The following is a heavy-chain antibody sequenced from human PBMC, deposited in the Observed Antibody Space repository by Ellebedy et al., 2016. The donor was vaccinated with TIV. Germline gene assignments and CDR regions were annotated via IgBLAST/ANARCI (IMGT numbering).Heavy chain of an antibody. CDR3: ARDGYSYGTPWGMDV. J-gene: IGHJ6*02. D-gene: IGHD5-18*01. V-gene: IGHV3-21*01. CDR1: GFTFSSYS. Sequence: GESLKISCAASGFTFSSYSMNWVRQAPGKGLEWVSSISSSSSYIYYADSVKGRFTISRDNAKNSLYLQMNSLRAEDTAVYYCARDGYSYGTPWGMDVWGQGTTVTVSS. CDR2: ISSSSSYI.